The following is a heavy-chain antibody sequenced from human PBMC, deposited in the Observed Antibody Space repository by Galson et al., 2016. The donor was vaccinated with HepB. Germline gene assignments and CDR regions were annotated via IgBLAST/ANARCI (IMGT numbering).Heavy chain of an antibody. CDR3: ARRRGNTNFDY. CDR2: ISGDGVT. V-gene: IGHV3-53*01. CDR1: EFTVSDNY. Sequence: SLRLFCAASEFTVSDNYMSWVRQAPGKGLEWVSLISGDGVTYYADSVKGRFTISRDHSDNPLYLQMNSLRAEDTAVYYCARRRGNTNFDYWGQGTLVTVSS. J-gene: IGHJ4*02. D-gene: IGHD3-10*01.